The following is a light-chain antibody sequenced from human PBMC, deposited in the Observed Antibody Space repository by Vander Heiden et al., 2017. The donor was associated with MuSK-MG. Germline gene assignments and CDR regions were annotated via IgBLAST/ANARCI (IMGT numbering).Light chain of an antibody. J-gene: IGKJ5*01. CDR1: QDISSW. CDR3: QQANSFPST. Sequence: DIQMTQSPSSVSASVGDRVTITCRASQDISSWLAWYQQKPGKAPKVLIYAASGLQSGVPSRFSGSGSGTDFTLTISSLQPEDIATYYCQQANSFPSTFGQGTRLEIK. V-gene: IGKV1-12*02. CDR2: AAS.